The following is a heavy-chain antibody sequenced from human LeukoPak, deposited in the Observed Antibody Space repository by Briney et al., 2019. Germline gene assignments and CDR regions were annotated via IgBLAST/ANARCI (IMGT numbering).Heavy chain of an antibody. V-gene: IGHV3-23*01. CDR2: ISGSGGST. D-gene: IGHD3-9*01. CDR1: GFTFSSYG. CDR3: TAPSKKTYDILTGYQMYYFDY. J-gene: IGHJ4*02. Sequence: GGTLRLSCAASGFTFSSYGMSWVRQAPGKGLEWVSAISGSGGSTYYADSVKGRFTISRDNSKNTLYLQMNSLRAEDTAVYYCTAPSKKTYDILTGYQMYYFDYWGQGTLVTVSS.